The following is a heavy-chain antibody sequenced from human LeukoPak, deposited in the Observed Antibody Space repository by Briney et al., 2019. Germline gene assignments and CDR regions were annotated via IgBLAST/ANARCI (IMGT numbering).Heavy chain of an antibody. J-gene: IGHJ6*02. V-gene: IGHV1-18*01. D-gene: IGHD2-2*01. Sequence: VRQAPGQXGEWMGWISAYNGNTNYAQKLQGRVTITTDTSTRTAYMELRSLRSDYTAVYYCAREGTIVVVPAATYYYYYGMDVWGQGTTVTVSS. CDR3: AREGTIVVVPAATYYYYYGMDV. CDR2: ISAYNGNT.